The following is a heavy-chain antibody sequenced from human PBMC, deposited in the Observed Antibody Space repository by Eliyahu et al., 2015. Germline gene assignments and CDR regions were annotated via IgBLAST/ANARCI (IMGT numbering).Heavy chain of an antibody. V-gene: IGHV4-39*01. D-gene: IGHD3-3*01. CDR1: GGSISSAXCY. CDR2: IFYSRGT. CDR3: ARRVPGSPVDV. Sequence: QLQLQESGPGLVKPSETLYLTCTVSGGSISSAXCYWGWIRQPPGKGLEWIGSIFYSRGTYYNPSLKSRVTISADTSKNQFSLTLSSVTAADTAVYYCARRVPGSPVDVWGKGTTVIVSS. J-gene: IGHJ6*04.